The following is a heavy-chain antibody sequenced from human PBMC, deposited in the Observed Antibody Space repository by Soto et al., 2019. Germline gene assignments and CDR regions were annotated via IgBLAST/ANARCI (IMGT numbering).Heavy chain of an antibody. CDR2: ISGSGGST. Sequence: GESLKISCAASGFTFSSYAMSWVRQAPGKGLEWVSAISGSGGSTYYADSVKGRFTISRDNSKNTLYLQMNSLRAEDTAVYYCAKDQIAAAGTGPYYYYGMDVWGQGTTVTVSS. CDR3: AKDQIAAAGTGPYYYYGMDV. CDR1: GFTFSSYA. V-gene: IGHV3-23*01. D-gene: IGHD6-13*01. J-gene: IGHJ6*02.